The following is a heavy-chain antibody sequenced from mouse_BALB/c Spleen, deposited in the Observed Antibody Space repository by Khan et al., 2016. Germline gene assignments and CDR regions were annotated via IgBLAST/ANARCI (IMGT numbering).Heavy chain of an antibody. CDR1: GFNIKDYY. CDR2: IDPENGDT. J-gene: IGHJ2*01. D-gene: IGHD2-1*01. CDR3: NAICYCNYFVFDY. Sequence: VQLQQSGAELVKSGASVKLSCTASGFNIKDYYMHWVKQRPAQGLEWIGWIDPENGDTECAPKFQGKATVTADTSSNTAYLRLSSLKSEDTAVYYCNAICYCNYFVFDYWGQGTTLTVSS. V-gene: IGHV14-4*02.